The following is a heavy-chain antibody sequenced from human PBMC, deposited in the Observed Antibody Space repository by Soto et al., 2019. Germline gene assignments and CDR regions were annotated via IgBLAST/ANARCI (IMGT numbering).Heavy chain of an antibody. CDR2: IWYDGSNK. CDR3: ARVGGYSGYDHFDY. Sequence: QVQLVESGGGVVQPGRSLRLSCAASGFTFSSYGMHWVRQAPGKGLEWVAVIWYDGSNKYYADSVKGRFTISRDNSKNTLYLQMNSLRAEDTAVYYCARVGGYSGYDHFDYWGQGTLVTVSS. J-gene: IGHJ4*02. CDR1: GFTFSSYG. V-gene: IGHV3-33*01. D-gene: IGHD5-12*01.